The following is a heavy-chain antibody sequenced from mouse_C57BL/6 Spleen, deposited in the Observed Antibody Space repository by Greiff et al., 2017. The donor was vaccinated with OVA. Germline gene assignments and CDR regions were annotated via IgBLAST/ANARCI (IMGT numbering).Heavy chain of an antibody. CDR1: GFTFSSYA. CDR3: ARDLRGGNYFDY. D-gene: IGHD1-1*01. J-gene: IGHJ2*01. Sequence: EVHLVESGGGLVKPGGSLKLSCAASGFTFSSYAMSWVRQTPEKRLEWVATISDGGSYTYYPDNVKGRFTISRDNAKNNLYLQMSHLKSEDTAMYYCARDLRGGNYFDYWGQGTTLTVSS. V-gene: IGHV5-4*01. CDR2: ISDGGSYT.